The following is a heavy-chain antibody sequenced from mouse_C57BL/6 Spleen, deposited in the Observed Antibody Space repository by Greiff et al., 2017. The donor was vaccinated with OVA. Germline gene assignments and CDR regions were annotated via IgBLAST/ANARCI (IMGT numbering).Heavy chain of an antibody. Sequence: QVQLQQPGAELVRPGTSVKLSCKASGYTFTSYWMHWVKQRPGQGLEWIGVIDPSDSYTNYNQKFKGKAPLTVDTSSSTAYMQLSSLTSDDSAVYDCARRRDYSNSDAMDYWGQGTSVTVSA. CDR2: IDPSDSYT. CDR1: GYTFTSYW. J-gene: IGHJ4*01. D-gene: IGHD2-5*01. V-gene: IGHV1-59*01. CDR3: ARRRDYSNSDAMDY.